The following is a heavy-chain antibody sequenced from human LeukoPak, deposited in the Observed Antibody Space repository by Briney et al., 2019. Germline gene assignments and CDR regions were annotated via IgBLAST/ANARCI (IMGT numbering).Heavy chain of an antibody. D-gene: IGHD3-10*01. CDR1: GGSISSSSYY. CDR3: ARDSEYYGSGSYYNAEPGAFDI. Sequence: SETLSLTCTVSGGSISSSSYYWGWIRQPPGKGLEWIGSIYYSGSTYYNPSLKSRVTISVDTSKNQFSLKLSSVTAAATAVYYCARDSEYYGSGSYYNAEPGAFDIWGQGTMVTVSS. J-gene: IGHJ3*02. CDR2: IYYSGST. V-gene: IGHV4-39*07.